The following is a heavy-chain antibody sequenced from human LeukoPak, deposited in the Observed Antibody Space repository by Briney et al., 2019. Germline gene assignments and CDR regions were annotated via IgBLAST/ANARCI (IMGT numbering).Heavy chain of an antibody. V-gene: IGHV4-59*08. J-gene: IGHJ4*02. CDR3: ARQGNWNYLSP. D-gene: IGHD1-7*01. CDR1: GGSISSYY. Sequence: PQTLSLTCTVSGGSISSYYWSWIRQPPGKGLEWVGYIYYSGGTSYNPSLKSRVTISVDASKNQFSLKLSAVTAADTAVYYCARQGNWNYLSPWGQGTPVSFS. CDR2: IYYSGGT.